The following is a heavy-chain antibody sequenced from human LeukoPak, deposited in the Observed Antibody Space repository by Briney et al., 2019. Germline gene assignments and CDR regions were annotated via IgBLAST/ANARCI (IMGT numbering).Heavy chain of an antibody. CDR2: MTSGSNYI. CDR1: GFSFSSYD. Sequence: GGSLRLSCAASGFSFSSYDMNWVRQAQGKGLEWVSSMTSGSNYIYYADSVKGRFTISRDNAKNSLYLQMNSLRAEDTAVYYCARAIYCSSTSCSYYFDYWGQGTLVTVSS. J-gene: IGHJ4*02. D-gene: IGHD2-2*01. CDR3: ARAIYCSSTSCSYYFDY. V-gene: IGHV3-21*01.